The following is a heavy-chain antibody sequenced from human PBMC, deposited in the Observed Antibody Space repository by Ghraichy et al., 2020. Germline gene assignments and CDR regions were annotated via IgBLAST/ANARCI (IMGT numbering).Heavy chain of an antibody. CDR3: VRDIR. CDR2: INQDGSET. V-gene: IGHV3-7*01. CDR1: GFTFRNYW. Sequence: GGSLRLSCVASGFTFRNYWMYWVRQAPGKGPEWVANINQDGSETNSVDSVKGRFTISRDNAKNSLFLQMNSLRAEDTAVYYCVRDIRWGQGTLVPVSS. D-gene: IGHD2-21*01. J-gene: IGHJ4*02.